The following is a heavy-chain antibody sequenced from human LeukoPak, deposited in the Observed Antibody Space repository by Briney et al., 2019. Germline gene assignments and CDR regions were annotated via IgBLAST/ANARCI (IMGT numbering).Heavy chain of an antibody. J-gene: IGHJ4*02. Sequence: PGRSLRLSCTASGFTFGDYAMSWFRQAPGKGMEWVGFIRSKAYGGTTEYAASVKGRFTISRDDSKSIAYLQMNSLKTEDTAVYYCTGDDGGNFSFDYWGQGTLVTVSS. V-gene: IGHV3-49*03. CDR2: IRSKAYGGTT. CDR3: TGDDGGNFSFDY. CDR1: GFTFGDYA. D-gene: IGHD4-23*01.